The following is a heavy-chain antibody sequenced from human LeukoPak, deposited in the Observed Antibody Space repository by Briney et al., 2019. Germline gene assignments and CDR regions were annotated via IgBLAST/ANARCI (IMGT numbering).Heavy chain of an antibody. CDR2: FDPDEVEI. CDR3: ATQGPRDHFSGSFFDY. Sequence: ASVKVSCKVSGYTLREVSIHWVRQAPGEGLEWMGGFDPDEVEIVYAQKLQGRITMTEDASTNTAFMELRSLRSEDTAVYYCATQGPRDHFSGSFFDYWGQGALLSVSS. CDR1: GYTLREVS. J-gene: IGHJ4*02. V-gene: IGHV1-24*01. D-gene: IGHD1-26*01.